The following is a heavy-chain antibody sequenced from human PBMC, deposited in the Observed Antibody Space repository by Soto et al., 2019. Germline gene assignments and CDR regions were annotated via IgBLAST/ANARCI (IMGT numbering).Heavy chain of an antibody. J-gene: IGHJ6*02. CDR1: GFTFSSYA. D-gene: IGHD3-16*01. V-gene: IGHV3-30*14. CDR2: ISYEGSKQ. CDR3: TPLTTYGMDV. Sequence: QVQLVESGGGVVQPGRSLRLSCAASGFTFSSYAMHWVRQAPGKGLEWVAVISYEGSKQYYADSVKGRFTISRDNSKNTLYLTMNRLRREDTAAYYYTPLTTYGMDVWGQGTTVTVPS.